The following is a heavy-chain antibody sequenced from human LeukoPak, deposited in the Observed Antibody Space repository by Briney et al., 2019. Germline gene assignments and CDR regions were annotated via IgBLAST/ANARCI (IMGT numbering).Heavy chain of an antibody. J-gene: IGHJ5*02. D-gene: IGHD3-22*01. V-gene: IGHV3-48*02. CDR3: ARVYYDSSGYYYVGWLDP. Sequence: PGGSLRLSCAASGFTFSSYAMSWVRQAPGRGLEWVSYISSRSSTIYYADSVKGRFTISRDNAKNSLYLQMNSLRDEDTAVYYCARVYYDSSGYYYVGWLDPWGQGTPVTVSS. CDR1: GFTFSSYA. CDR2: ISSRSSTI.